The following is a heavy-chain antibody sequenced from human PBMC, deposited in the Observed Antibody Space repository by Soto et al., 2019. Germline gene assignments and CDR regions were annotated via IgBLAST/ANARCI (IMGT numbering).Heavy chain of an antibody. CDR1: GFTFSSYA. Sequence: GGSLRLSCAASGFTFSSYAMHWVRQAPGKGLEWVAVISYDGSNKYYADSVKGRFTISRDNSKNTLYLQMNSLRAEDTAVYYCARDLDIPNIVGAPSLAFDIWGQGTMVTVSS. CDR3: ARDLDIPNIVGAPSLAFDI. J-gene: IGHJ3*02. V-gene: IGHV3-30-3*01. CDR2: ISYDGSNK. D-gene: IGHD1-26*01.